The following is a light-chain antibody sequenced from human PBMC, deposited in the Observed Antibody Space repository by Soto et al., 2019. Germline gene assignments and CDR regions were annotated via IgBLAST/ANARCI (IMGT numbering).Light chain of an antibody. J-gene: IGKJ2*01. V-gene: IGKV3-20*01. CDR2: RTF. Sequence: DIVLTQSPGTLSLSPGERATLSCRASHSIASSYLAWYQQKPGQPPRLLLYRTFNRATGIPDRFSGSGSGTDFTLTISRLEPEDFAVYYCQQYNNRPPDTFGQGTELEIK. CDR1: HSIASSY. CDR3: QQYNNRPPDT.